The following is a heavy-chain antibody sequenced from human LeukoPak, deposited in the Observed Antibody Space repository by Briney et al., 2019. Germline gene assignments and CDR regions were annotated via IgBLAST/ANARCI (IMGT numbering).Heavy chain of an antibody. V-gene: IGHV3-33*06. CDR2: IWYDGSNI. Sequence: GGSLRHSCAASGFTFRNYGMHWVRQAPGKGLEWLAVIWYDGSNIRYADSVKGRFTISRDNSKNTLYLQMSSLRGDDTAVYYCAKDAQGIVGAPDNWFDPWGQGTLVSVSS. D-gene: IGHD1-26*01. CDR1: GFTFRNYG. J-gene: IGHJ5*02. CDR3: AKDAQGIVGAPDNWFDP.